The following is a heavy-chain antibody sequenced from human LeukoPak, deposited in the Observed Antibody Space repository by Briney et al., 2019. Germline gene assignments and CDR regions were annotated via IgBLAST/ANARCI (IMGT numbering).Heavy chain of an antibody. J-gene: IGHJ4*02. D-gene: IGHD5-24*01. Sequence: SETLSLTCTVSGGSISSYYWSWIRQPPGKGLEWIGYIFYSGSTNYNPSLKSRVTISVDTSKNQFSLNLSSVTAADTAVYYCARDRYGDGFAHFDYWGQGALVTVSS. CDR2: IFYSGST. CDR3: ARDRYGDGFAHFDY. V-gene: IGHV4-59*12. CDR1: GGSISSYY.